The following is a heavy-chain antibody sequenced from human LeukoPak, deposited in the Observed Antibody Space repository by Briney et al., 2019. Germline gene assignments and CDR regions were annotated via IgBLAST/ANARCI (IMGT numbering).Heavy chain of an antibody. CDR3: ARDSPIAVAGTGMDV. V-gene: IGHV4-34*01. Sequence: SETLSLTCAVYGESFSGYYWSWIRQPPGKGLEWIGEINHSGSTNYNPSLKSRVTISVDTSKNQFSLKLSSVTAADTAVYYCARDSPIAVAGTGMDVWGQGTTVTVSS. J-gene: IGHJ6*02. CDR2: INHSGST. CDR1: GESFSGYY. D-gene: IGHD6-19*01.